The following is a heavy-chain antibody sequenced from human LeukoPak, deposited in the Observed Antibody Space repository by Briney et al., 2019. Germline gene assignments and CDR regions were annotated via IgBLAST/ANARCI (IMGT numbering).Heavy chain of an antibody. CDR1: GFTFSSYA. CDR3: ASHTAYNIGWHGYLDL. J-gene: IGHJ2*01. V-gene: IGHV3-23*01. Sequence: GGSLRLSCAASGFTFSSYAMSWVRQAPGKGLEWVSAISGSGGSTYYADSVKGRFTISRDNSKNTLYLQMNSLRAEDTAVYYCASHTAYNIGWHGYLDLWGRGTLVTVSS. CDR2: ISGSGGST. D-gene: IGHD3-10*01.